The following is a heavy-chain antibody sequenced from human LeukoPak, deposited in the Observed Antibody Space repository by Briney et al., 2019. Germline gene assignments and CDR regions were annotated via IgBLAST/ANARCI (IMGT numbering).Heavy chain of an antibody. J-gene: IGHJ4*02. CDR3: SRENGAFSPFGY. V-gene: IGHV4-39*07. Sequence: NPSETLSLTCTVSGGSISSSSSYYWGWIRQPPGKGLEWIGEISLSGLTNYNPSLKSRVTMALDKSKNHLSLNLTSVTAADTAVYYCSRENGAFSPFGYWGQGTLVTVPS. CDR1: GGSISSSSSYY. D-gene: IGHD2-8*01. CDR2: ISLSGLT.